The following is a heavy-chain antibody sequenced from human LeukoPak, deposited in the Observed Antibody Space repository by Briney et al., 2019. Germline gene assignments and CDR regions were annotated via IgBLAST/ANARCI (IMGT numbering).Heavy chain of an antibody. J-gene: IGHJ6*03. CDR1: GVSISSGSYY. Sequence: PSETLSLTRTVSGVSISSGSYYWGWIRQPAGKGLEWIARIYTSGSTNYNPSLKSRVTISVDTSKNQLSLKLSSVTAADTAVYYCARDGDSYGYYYYYYMDVWGKGTTVTVSS. CDR3: ARDGDSYGYYYYYYMDV. CDR2: IYTSGST. D-gene: IGHD5-18*01. V-gene: IGHV4-61*02.